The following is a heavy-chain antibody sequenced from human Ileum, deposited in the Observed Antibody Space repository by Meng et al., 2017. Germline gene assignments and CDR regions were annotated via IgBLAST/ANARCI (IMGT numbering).Heavy chain of an antibody. Sequence: QVQLVQSGAEVKKPGSSVKVSCKASGGTFSSYTISWVRQAPGQGLEWMGRIIPILGIANYAQKFQGRVTITADKSTSTAYMELSSLRSEDTAMYYCARSSLGWPFLPFDYWGQGTLVTVSS. J-gene: IGHJ4*02. D-gene: IGHD3-3*01. CDR3: ARSSLGWPFLPFDY. CDR2: IIPILGIA. CDR1: GGTFSSYT. V-gene: IGHV1-69*02.